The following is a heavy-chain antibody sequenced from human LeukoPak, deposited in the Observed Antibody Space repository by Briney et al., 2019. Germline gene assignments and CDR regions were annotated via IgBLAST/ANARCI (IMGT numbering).Heavy chain of an antibody. V-gene: IGHV4-34*01. J-gene: IGHJ5*02. CDR3: AREKVRDCSSTSCYVSRWFDP. D-gene: IGHD2-2*01. Sequence: PSETLSLTCAVYGGSFSGYYWTWIRQPPGKGLEWIGEINYSGGTNYNPSLKSRVTISVDTSKNQFSLKLSSVTAADTAVYYCAREKVRDCSSTSCYVSRWFDPWGQGTLVTVSS. CDR2: INYSGGT. CDR1: GGSFSGYY.